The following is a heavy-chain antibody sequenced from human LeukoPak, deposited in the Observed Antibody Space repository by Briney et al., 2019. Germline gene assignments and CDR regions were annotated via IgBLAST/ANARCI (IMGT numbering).Heavy chain of an antibody. CDR3: ARDYGIGYFDY. J-gene: IGHJ4*02. V-gene: IGHV1-18*01. Sequence: ASVKVSCKASGYTFTSYGISWVLQSPGQGLEWMGWISAYNGNTNYAQKLQGRVTMTTDTSTSTDYMELRSLRSDDTAVYYCARDYGIGYFDYWGQGTLVTVSS. CDR2: ISAYNGNT. D-gene: IGHD4-17*01. CDR1: GYTFTSYG.